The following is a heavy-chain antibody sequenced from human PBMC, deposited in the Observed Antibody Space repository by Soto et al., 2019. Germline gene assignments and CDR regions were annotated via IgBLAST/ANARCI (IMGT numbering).Heavy chain of an antibody. CDR1: GGSISSHY. CDR2: IYYRGTT. D-gene: IGHD2-15*01. CDR3: ARQYCSSASCYFFDS. J-gene: IGHJ4*02. Sequence: QVQLQESGPGLVKPSETLSLTCSVSGGSISSHYWSWIRQSPGKGLEWIGYIYYRGTTNYNPSLKSRVSISVDTSKNHFSLNLSSVTAADTAVYYCARQYCSSASCYFFDSWVQGTLVTVSS. V-gene: IGHV4-59*11.